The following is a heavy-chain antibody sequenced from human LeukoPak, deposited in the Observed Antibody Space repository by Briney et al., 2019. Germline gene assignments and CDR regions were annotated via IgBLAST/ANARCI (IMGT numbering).Heavy chain of an antibody. D-gene: IGHD1-26*01. CDR2: LDPEDGET. CDR3: ATGGIYSLLDY. Sequence: GASVKVSCKVSGHTLTDSSTHWVRQTPGGGREWMGGLDPEDGETIYAQKFQGRVTMTEDTSTDTAYMELSSLRSEDTAVYYCATGGIYSLLDYWGQGTLVTVSS. J-gene: IGHJ4*02. V-gene: IGHV1-24*01. CDR1: GHTLTDSS.